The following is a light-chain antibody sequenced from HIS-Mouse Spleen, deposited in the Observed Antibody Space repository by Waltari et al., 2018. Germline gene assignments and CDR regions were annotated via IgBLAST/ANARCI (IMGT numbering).Light chain of an antibody. CDR3: CSYAGSSTWV. CDR1: SSDVGSYNL. Sequence: QSALTQPASVSGSPGQSITISCTGTSSDVGSYNLVSWYQQHPGKAPKLMIYEGRKPPSGVSNRFSGSKSGNTASLTISGLQAEDEADYYCCSYAGSSTWVFGGGTKLTVL. J-gene: IGLJ3*02. V-gene: IGLV2-23*01. CDR2: EGR.